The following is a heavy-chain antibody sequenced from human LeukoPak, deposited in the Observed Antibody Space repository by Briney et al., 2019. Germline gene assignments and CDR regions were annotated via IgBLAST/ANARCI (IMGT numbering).Heavy chain of an antibody. V-gene: IGHV3-48*04. Sequence: GGSLRLSCAASGFTFSSYWMHWVRQAPGKGLEWVSYISSSGSTIYYADSVKGRFTISRDNAKNSLYLQMNSLRAEDTAVYYCAELGITMIGGVWGKGTTVTVSS. J-gene: IGHJ6*04. CDR3: AELGITMIGGV. CDR1: GFTFSSYW. D-gene: IGHD3-10*02. CDR2: ISSSGSTI.